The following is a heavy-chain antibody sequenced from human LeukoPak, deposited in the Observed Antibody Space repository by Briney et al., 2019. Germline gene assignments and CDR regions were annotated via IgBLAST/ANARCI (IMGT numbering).Heavy chain of an antibody. V-gene: IGHV3-7*01. CDR2: IKQDGSEK. J-gene: IGHJ3*02. CDR1: GFTFSSYW. D-gene: IGHD1-7*01. CDR3: ARSPNWNYDDAFDI. Sequence: QAGGSLRLSCAASGFTFSSYWMSWVRQAPGKGLEWVANIKQDGSEKYYVDSVKGRFTISRDNAKNSLYLQMNSLRAEDTAVYYCARSPNWNYDDAFDIWGQGTMVTVSS.